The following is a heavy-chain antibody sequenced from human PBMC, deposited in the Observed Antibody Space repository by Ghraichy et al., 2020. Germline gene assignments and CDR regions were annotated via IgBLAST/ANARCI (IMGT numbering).Heavy chain of an antibody. CDR3: ASSLVIWSGYYNWFDP. J-gene: IGHJ5*02. V-gene: IGHV3-48*03. CDR1: GFTFSSYE. Sequence: GGSLRLSCAASGFTFSSYEMNWVRQAPGKGLEWVSYISSSGSTIYYADSVKGRFTISRDNAKNSLYLQMNSLRAEDTAVYYCASSLVIWSGYYNWFDPWGQGTLVTVSS. CDR2: ISSSGSTI. D-gene: IGHD3-3*01.